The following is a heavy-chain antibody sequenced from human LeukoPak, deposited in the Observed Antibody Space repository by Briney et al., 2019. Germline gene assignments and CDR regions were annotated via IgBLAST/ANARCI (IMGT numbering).Heavy chain of an antibody. CDR2: IYYSGST. J-gene: IGHJ4*02. D-gene: IGHD3-22*01. CDR3: AREVSSGYLGY. CDR1: GGSVSSNIYY. Sequence: SETLSLTCTVSGGSVSSNIYYWNWIRQPPGKGLEWIGYIYYSGSTNYNPSLKSRVTISVVTSKNQFSLKLTSLTAADTTGYYCAREVSSGYLGYWGQGTLVTVSS. V-gene: IGHV4-61*01.